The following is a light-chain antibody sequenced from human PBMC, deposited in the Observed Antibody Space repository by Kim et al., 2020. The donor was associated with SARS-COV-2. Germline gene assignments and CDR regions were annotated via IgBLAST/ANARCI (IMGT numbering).Light chain of an antibody. Sequence: GQSTTISCTGTSSDIGAYNFVSWYQQHPGKVPKLMIYDVSDRPSGVSNRFSGSKSGNTASLTISGLQAEDEADYYCFSYSSSNTLVFGGGTQLTVL. CDR3: FSYSSSNTLV. J-gene: IGLJ2*01. CDR1: SSDIGAYNF. V-gene: IGLV2-14*03. CDR2: DVS.